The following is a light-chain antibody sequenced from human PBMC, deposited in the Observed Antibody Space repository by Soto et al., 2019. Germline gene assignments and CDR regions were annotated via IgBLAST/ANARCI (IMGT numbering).Light chain of an antibody. CDR2: GAS. V-gene: IGKV3-15*01. Sequence: EIVLTHSPATLSASPGGSATLSCRASQSVSSNLPWYQQKPGPAPRLLVYGASTRATGVPARFSGSGSGIEFTLTISSLQSEDSAFYYCQQYFNWPLTWTFGPGTKVDIK. J-gene: IGKJ3*01. CDR1: QSVSSN. CDR3: QQYFNWPLTWT.